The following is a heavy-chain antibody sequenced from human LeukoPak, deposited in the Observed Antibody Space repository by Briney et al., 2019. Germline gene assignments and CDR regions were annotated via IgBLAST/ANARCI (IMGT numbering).Heavy chain of an antibody. D-gene: IGHD6-13*01. Sequence: VASVKVSCKASGYTFTSYGISWVRQAPGQGLEWMGWISAYNGNTNCAQKLQGRVTMTTDTSTSIAYMELRSLRSDDTAVYYCCRSSSWYGYFDLWGRGTLVTVSS. CDR2: ISAYNGNT. J-gene: IGHJ2*01. CDR1: GYTFTSYG. V-gene: IGHV1-18*01. CDR3: CRSSSWYGYFDL.